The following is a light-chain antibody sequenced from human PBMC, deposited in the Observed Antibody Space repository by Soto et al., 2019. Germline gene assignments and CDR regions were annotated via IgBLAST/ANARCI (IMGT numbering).Light chain of an antibody. CDR3: QQYASSVT. J-gene: IGKJ1*01. CDR1: QSFSSTF. CDR2: GAS. Sequence: EIVLTQSPGSLSLSPGERATLSCSASQSFSSTFFAWYQQKPGQAPRLLIYGASSRATGIPDRFSGSGSGTDFTLTISRLEPEDFAVYYCQQYASSVTFGQGTKVEIK. V-gene: IGKV3-20*01.